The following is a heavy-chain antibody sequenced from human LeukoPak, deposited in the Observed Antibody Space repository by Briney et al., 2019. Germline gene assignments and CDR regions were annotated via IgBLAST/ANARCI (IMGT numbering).Heavy chain of an antibody. Sequence: SETLSLTCTVTGGSISSGGYYWSWIRQHPGKGLEWIGYIYYSGSTYYNPSLKSRVTISVDTSKNQFSLKLSSVTAADMAVYYCARSPFVGGVGATSWYFDLWGRGTLVTVSS. J-gene: IGHJ2*01. D-gene: IGHD1-26*01. CDR3: ARSPFVGGVGATSWYFDL. CDR2: IYYSGST. V-gene: IGHV4-31*03. CDR1: GGSISSGGYY.